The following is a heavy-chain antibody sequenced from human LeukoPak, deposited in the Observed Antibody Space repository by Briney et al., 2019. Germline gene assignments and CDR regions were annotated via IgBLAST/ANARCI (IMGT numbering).Heavy chain of an antibody. V-gene: IGHV4-61*02. D-gene: IGHD3-3*01. CDR3: ARSAFTMKYDSFAM. J-gene: IGHJ3*02. CDR1: GCSISSGSYY. CDR2: IYTSGST. Sequence: SETVSLTCTVSGCSISSGSYYWRWIRQPAGKGVGWLGRIYTSGSTNYNPSLKSRVTISVDTSKNQFSLRLRYVSAAHTAVLLRARSAFTMKYDSFAMGGEGTMVTVSS.